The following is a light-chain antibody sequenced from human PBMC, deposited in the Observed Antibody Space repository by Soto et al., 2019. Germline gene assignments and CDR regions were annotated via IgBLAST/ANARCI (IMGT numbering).Light chain of an antibody. CDR1: ASDIGAYNV. CDR3: SSFAGSAKLI. V-gene: IGLV2-8*01. J-gene: IGLJ2*01. CDR2: EVY. Sequence: QSVLTQPPSASGSPGQSATISCTGAASDIGAYNVVSWYQQYPGKSTKLLIYEVYKRPSGVPDRFSGSKSGNTASRTVSGLHPEDEADYYCSSFAGSAKLIFGGGPKLTVL.